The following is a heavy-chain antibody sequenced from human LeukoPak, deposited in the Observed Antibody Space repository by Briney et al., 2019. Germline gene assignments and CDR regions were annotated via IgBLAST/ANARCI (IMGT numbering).Heavy chain of an antibody. V-gene: IGHV4-39*07. J-gene: IGHJ4*02. D-gene: IGHD3-16*01. CDR2: IYYSGST. CDR1: GGSISSSSYY. Sequence: SETLSLTCTVSGGSISSSSYYWGWIRQPPGKGLEWIGSIYYSGSTYYNPSLKSRVTISVDTSKNQFSLKLSSVTAADTAVYYCARDPKGDYYFDYWGQGTLVTVSS. CDR3: ARDPKGDYYFDY.